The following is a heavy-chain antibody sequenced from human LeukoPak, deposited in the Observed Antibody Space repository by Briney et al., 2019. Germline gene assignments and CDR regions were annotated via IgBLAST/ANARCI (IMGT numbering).Heavy chain of an antibody. CDR3: AREGYSSSWYSNYFDY. D-gene: IGHD6-13*01. J-gene: IGHJ4*02. Sequence: GGSLRLSCAASGFTFSSYAMHWVRQAPGKGLEWVAVISYDGSNKYYADSVKGRFTISRDNSKNTLYLQMNSLRAEDTAVYYCAREGYSSSWYSNYFDYWGQGTLVTVSS. V-gene: IGHV3-30-3*01. CDR2: ISYDGSNK. CDR1: GFTFSSYA.